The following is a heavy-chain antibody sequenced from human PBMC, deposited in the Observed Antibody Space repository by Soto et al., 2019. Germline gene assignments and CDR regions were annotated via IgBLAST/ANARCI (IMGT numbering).Heavy chain of an antibody. CDR2: IIPIFGTA. Sequence: QVQLVQSGAEVKKPGSSVKVSCKASGGTFSSYAISWVRQAPGQGLEWMGGIIPIFGTANYAQKFQGRVTITADESTSTAYRELSSLRSEDTAVYYCARDEVEYCSGGSCYFDYWGQGTLVTVSS. V-gene: IGHV1-69*01. CDR3: ARDEVEYCSGGSCYFDY. CDR1: GGTFSSYA. D-gene: IGHD2-15*01. J-gene: IGHJ4*02.